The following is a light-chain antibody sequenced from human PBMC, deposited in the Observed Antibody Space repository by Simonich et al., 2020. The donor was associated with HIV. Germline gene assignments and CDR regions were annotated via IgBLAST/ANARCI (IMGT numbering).Light chain of an antibody. V-gene: IGLV1-40*01. CDR3: QSYDYSLSGWV. Sequence: QSVLTQPPSVSGAPGQRVTISCTGSSSNIGAGYDVHWYQQLPGTAPKLLIYGTSNRPSGVPDRFSDSRSGTSASLAITGLQAEDEADYYCQSYDYSLSGWVFGGGTKLTVL. CDR1: SSNIGAGYD. J-gene: IGLJ3*02. CDR2: GTS.